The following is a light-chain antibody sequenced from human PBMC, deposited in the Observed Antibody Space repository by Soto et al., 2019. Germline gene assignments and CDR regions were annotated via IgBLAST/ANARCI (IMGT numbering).Light chain of an antibody. V-gene: IGLV2-8*01. CDR3: SSYAGSNPVV. Sequence: QSVLTQPPSASGSPGQSVTISCTGTSSDVGGYNYVSWYQQHPGKAPKLMIYEVSKRPSGVPDRFSGSKSGNTASLTVSGLQAEDEADYYCSSYAGSNPVVFGTGTQLTVL. J-gene: IGLJ1*01. CDR1: SSDVGGYNY. CDR2: EVS.